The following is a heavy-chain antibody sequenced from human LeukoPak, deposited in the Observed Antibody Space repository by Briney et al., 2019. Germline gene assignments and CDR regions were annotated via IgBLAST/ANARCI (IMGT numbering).Heavy chain of an antibody. Sequence: GGSLRLSCAASEFTFSSYGMHWVRQAPSKGLEWVAFIRYDGSNKYYADSVKGRFTISRDNSKNTLYLQMNSLRSDDTAVYYCARVARGKSWFDPWGQGTLVTVSS. CDR3: ARVARGKSWFDP. J-gene: IGHJ5*02. CDR2: IRYDGSNK. V-gene: IGHV3-30*02. CDR1: EFTFSSYG. D-gene: IGHD3-10*01.